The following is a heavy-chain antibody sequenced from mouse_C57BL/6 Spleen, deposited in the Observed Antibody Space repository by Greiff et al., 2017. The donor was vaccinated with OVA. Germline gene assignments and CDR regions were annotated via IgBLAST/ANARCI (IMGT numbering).Heavy chain of an antibody. D-gene: IGHD4-1*01. CDR2: IDPSDSYT. Sequence: QVQLKQPGAELVMPGASVKLSCKASGYTFTSYWMHWVKQRPGPGLEWIGEIDPSDSYTNSNQKFKGKSTLTVDKSSSTAYMQLSSLTSEDSAVYYCARGKTGFDYWGQGTTLTVSS. J-gene: IGHJ2*01. CDR1: GYTFTSYW. CDR3: ARGKTGFDY. V-gene: IGHV1-69*01.